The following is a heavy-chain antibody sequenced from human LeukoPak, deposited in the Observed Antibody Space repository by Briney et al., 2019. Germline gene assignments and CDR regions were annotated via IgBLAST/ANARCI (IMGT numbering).Heavy chain of an antibody. CDR2: IYYSGST. V-gene: IGHV4-39*07. D-gene: IGHD3-10*01. J-gene: IGHJ5*02. CDR1: GGSISSSSYY. CDR3: AREGTSGGLNWLDP. Sequence: SETLSLTCTVSGGSISSSSYYWGWIRQPPGKGLEWIGSIYYSGSTYYNPSLKSRVTMSVDTSKNQSSLRLSSVNAADTAVYFCAREGTSGGLNWLDPWGQGTLVTVSS.